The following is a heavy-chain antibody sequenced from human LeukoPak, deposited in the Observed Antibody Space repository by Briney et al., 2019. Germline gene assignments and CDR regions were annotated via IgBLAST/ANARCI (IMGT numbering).Heavy chain of an antibody. CDR1: GGSFSGYY. V-gene: IGHV4-34*01. CDR2: INHSGST. D-gene: IGHD1-26*01. Sequence: SETLSLTCAVYGGSFSGYYWSWIRQPPGKGLEWIGEINHSGSTNYNPSLKSRVTISVDTSKNQFSLKLSSVTAAHTAVYYCARGRVVGASALYYFDYWGQGTLVTVSS. CDR3: ARGRVVGASALYYFDY. J-gene: IGHJ4*02.